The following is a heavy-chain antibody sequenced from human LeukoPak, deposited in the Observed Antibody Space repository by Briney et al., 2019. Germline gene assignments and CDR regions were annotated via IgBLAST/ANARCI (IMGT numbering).Heavy chain of an antibody. J-gene: IGHJ3*02. CDR3: ARDLGYCSGGSCPDDAFDI. V-gene: IGHV1-69*13. CDR1: GGTFSSYA. Sequence: SVKVSCKASGGTFSSYAISWVRQAPGQGLEWMGGIIPIFGTANYAQKFQGRVTITADESTSTAYMELSSLRSEDTAVYYCARDLGYCSGGSCPDDAFDIWGQGTMVIVSS. CDR2: IIPIFGTA. D-gene: IGHD2-15*01.